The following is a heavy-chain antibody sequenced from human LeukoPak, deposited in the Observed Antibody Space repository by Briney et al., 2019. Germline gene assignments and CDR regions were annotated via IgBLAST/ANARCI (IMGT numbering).Heavy chain of an antibody. V-gene: IGHV3-21*01. CDR3: ARDEPGYGEFLLY. CDR2: ISSSSSYI. Sequence: PGGSLRLSCAASGFTFSSYSMNWVRKAPGKGLEWVSSISSSSSYIYYADSVKGRFAISRDNAKNSLYLQMNSLRAEDTAVYYCARDEPGYGEFLLYWGQGTLVTVSS. CDR1: GFTFSSYS. J-gene: IGHJ4*02. D-gene: IGHD3-10*01.